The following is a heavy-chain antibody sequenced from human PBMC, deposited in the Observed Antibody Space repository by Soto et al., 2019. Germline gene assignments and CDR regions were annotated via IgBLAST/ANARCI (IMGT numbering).Heavy chain of an antibody. D-gene: IGHD2-2*02. V-gene: IGHV4-30-2*01. Sequence: QLQLQESGSGLVKPSQTLSLTCAVSGGSISSGGYSWSWIRQPPGKGLEWIGYIYHSGSTYYNPSLKSRVTISVDRSKNQFSLKLSSVTAADTAVYYCARALGYCISTSCYNNWFDPWGQGTLVTVSS. CDR3: ARALGYCISTSCYNNWFDP. CDR1: GGSISSGGYS. J-gene: IGHJ5*02. CDR2: IYHSGST.